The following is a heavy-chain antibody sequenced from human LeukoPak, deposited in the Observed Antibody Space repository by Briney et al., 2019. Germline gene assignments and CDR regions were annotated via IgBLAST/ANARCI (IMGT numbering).Heavy chain of an antibody. J-gene: IGHJ6*02. V-gene: IGHV1-2*02. CDR3: ARGVGTTGTTLFDRNYYYYGMDV. CDR1: GYTFTGYY. D-gene: IGHD1-1*01. Sequence: ASVKVSCKASGYTFTGYYMHWVRQAPGQGLEWMGWINPNSGGTNYAQKFQGRVTMTRDTSISTAYMELSRLGSDDTAVYYCARGVGTTGTTLFDRNYYYYGMDVWGQGTTVTVSS. CDR2: INPNSGGT.